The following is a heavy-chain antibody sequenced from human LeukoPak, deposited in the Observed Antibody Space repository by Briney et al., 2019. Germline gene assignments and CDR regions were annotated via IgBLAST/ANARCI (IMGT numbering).Heavy chain of an antibody. Sequence: SETLSLTCTVSGGSIRSYYWNWIRQPPGKGLEWIGYVYHTGSTNYNPSLKSRVTISVDTSKNQFSLKLSSVTAADTAVYYCARDLVSRFFDYWGQGTLVTVSS. D-gene: IGHD5/OR15-5a*01. V-gene: IGHV4-59*12. J-gene: IGHJ4*02. CDR2: VYHTGST. CDR1: GGSIRSYY. CDR3: ARDLVSRFFDY.